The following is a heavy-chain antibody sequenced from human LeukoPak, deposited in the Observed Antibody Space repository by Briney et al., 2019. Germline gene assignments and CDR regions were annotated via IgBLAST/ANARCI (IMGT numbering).Heavy chain of an antibody. CDR2: ISGSGGST. D-gene: IGHD2-15*01. V-gene: IGHV3-23*01. CDR1: GFTFSSYA. CDR3: AKGGLVVVDYGMDV. Sequence: TGGSLRLSCAASGFTFSSYAMSWVRQAPGKGLERVSAISGSGGSTYYADSVKGRFTISRDNSKYTLYLQMNSLRAEDTAVYYCAKGGLVVVDYGMDVWGQGTTVTVSS. J-gene: IGHJ6*02.